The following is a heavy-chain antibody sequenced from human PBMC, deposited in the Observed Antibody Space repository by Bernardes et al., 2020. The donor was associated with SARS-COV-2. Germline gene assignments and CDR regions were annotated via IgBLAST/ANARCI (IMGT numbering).Heavy chain of an antibody. CDR1: GGSFSGYY. Sequence: SEPLSLTCAVYGGSFSGYYWSWIRQPPGKGLEWIGEINHSGSTNYNPSLKSRVTISVDTSKNQFSLKLSSVTAADTAVYYCARAGGAGSGYYGAYYYYYYMDVWGKGTTVTVSS. CDR3: ARAGGAGSGYYGAYYYYYYMDV. CDR2: INHSGST. D-gene: IGHD3-3*01. J-gene: IGHJ6*03. V-gene: IGHV4-34*01.